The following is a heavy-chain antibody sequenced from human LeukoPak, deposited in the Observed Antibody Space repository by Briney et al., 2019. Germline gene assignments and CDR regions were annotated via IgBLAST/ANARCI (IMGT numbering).Heavy chain of an antibody. V-gene: IGHV4-61*02. J-gene: IGHJ4*02. Sequence: PSETLSLTCTVSGGSISSGSYYWSWIRQPAGKGLEWIGRIYTSGSTNYNPSLKSRVTISVDTSKNQFSLKLSSVTAADTAVYYCARHTSGSYSYFDYWGQGTLVTVSS. CDR2: IYTSGST. D-gene: IGHD1-26*01. CDR3: ARHTSGSYSYFDY. CDR1: GGSISSGSYY.